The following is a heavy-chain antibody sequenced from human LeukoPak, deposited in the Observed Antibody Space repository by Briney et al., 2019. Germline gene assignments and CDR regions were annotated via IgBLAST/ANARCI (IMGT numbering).Heavy chain of an antibody. V-gene: IGHV4-59*01. J-gene: IGHJ5*02. CDR3: ARARYCSGGSCYWGGRNWFDP. Sequence: SETLSLTCTVSGGSISSYYWSWIRQPPGKGLEWIGYIYYSGSTNYNPSLKSRVTISVDTSKNQFSLKLSSVTAADTAVYYCARARYCSGGSCYWGGRNWFDPWGQGTLVTVSS. CDR2: IYYSGST. D-gene: IGHD2-15*01. CDR1: GGSISSYY.